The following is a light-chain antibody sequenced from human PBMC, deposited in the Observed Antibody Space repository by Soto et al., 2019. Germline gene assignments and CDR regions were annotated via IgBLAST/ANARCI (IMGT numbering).Light chain of an antibody. CDR2: GAS. CDR1: QSVSSSY. Sequence: EIVLTQFPDTLSLSPGERATLSCRASQSVSSSYLAWYQQKPGQAPRLLIYGASSRATGIPDRFSGSGSGTDFTLTISRLEPEDFAVYYCQQYGSSPRTFGQGTKVDI. J-gene: IGKJ1*01. V-gene: IGKV3-20*01. CDR3: QQYGSSPRT.